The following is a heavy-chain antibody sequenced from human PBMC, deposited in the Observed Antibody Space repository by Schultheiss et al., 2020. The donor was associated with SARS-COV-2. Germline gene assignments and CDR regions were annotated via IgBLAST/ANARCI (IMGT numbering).Heavy chain of an antibody. CDR1: GGSINNGGYY. V-gene: IGHV4-39*07. Sequence: SETLSLTCTVSGGSINNGGYYWSWIRQPPGKGLEWIGSIYHSGSTYYNPSLKSRVTISVDTSKNQFSLKLSSVTAADTAVYYCAREGTYYDFWSGLPYYYGMDVWGQGTTVTVSS. CDR3: AREGTYYDFWSGLPYYYGMDV. D-gene: IGHD3-3*01. CDR2: IYHSGST. J-gene: IGHJ6*02.